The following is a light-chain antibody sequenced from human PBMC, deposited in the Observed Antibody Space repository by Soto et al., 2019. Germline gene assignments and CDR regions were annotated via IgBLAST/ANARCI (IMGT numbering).Light chain of an antibody. J-gene: IGLJ2*01. V-gene: IGLV2-11*01. CDR3: CSYAGSYTLV. CDR2: DVT. Sequence: QSALTQPRSVSGSPGQSVTISCTGTSSDVGGYNYVSWYQQHPGKAPKVMIYDVTKRPSGVPDRFSGSKSGNTASLTISGLQAEDEADYYCCSYAGSYTLVFGGGTKLT. CDR1: SSDVGGYNY.